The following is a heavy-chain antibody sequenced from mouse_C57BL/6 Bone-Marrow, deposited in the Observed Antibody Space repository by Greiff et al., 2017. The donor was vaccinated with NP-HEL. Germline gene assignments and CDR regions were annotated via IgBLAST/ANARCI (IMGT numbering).Heavy chain of an antibody. Sequence: VQLQQSGAELVRPGASVTLSCKASGYTFTDYEMHWVKQTPVHGLEWIGAIDPETGGTAYNQKFKGKAILTADKSSSTAYMELRSLTSEDSAVYYCTRRGTAQGYYCDDWGQGTTLTVSS. J-gene: IGHJ2*01. CDR2: IDPETGGT. V-gene: IGHV1-15*01. CDR3: TRRGTAQGYYCDD. CDR1: GYTFTDYE. D-gene: IGHD3-2*02.